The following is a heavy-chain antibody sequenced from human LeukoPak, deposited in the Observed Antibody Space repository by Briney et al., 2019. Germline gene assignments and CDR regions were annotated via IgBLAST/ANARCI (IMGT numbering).Heavy chain of an antibody. J-gene: IGHJ5*02. CDR2: IYYSGST. V-gene: IGHV4-39*07. Sequence: PSETLSLTCTVSGGSISSSSYYWGWIRQPPGKGLEWIGSIYYSGSTYYNPSLKSRVTISVDTSKNQFSLKLSSVTAADTAVYYCARCIAAAGTRWFDPWGQGTLVTVSS. CDR3: ARCIAAAGTRWFDP. CDR1: GGSISSSSYY. D-gene: IGHD6-13*01.